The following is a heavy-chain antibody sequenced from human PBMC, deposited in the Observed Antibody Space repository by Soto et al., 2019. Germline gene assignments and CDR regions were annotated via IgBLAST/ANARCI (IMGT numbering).Heavy chain of an antibody. Sequence: SLTCTVSGGSISSSSYYWGWIRQPPGKGLEWIGSIYYSGSTYYNPSLKSRVTISVDTSKNQFSLKLSSVTAADTAVYYCARVKDFWSGYYGYYFDYWGQGTLVTVSS. CDR1: GGSISSSSYY. J-gene: IGHJ4*02. CDR2: IYYSGST. D-gene: IGHD3-3*01. V-gene: IGHV4-39*01. CDR3: ARVKDFWSGYYGYYFDY.